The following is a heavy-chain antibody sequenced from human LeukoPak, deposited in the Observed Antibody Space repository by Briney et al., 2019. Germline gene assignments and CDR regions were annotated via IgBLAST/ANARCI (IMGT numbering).Heavy chain of an antibody. V-gene: IGHV3-30-3*01. CDR3: ASATYYYDSSGYYTDY. CDR1: GFTFSSYA. Sequence: GGSLRLSCAASGFTFSSYAMHWVRQAPGKGLEWVAVISYGGSNKYYADSVKGRFTISRDNSKNTLYLQMNSLRAEDTAVYYCASATYYYDSSGYYTDYWGQGTLVTVSS. J-gene: IGHJ4*02. D-gene: IGHD3-22*01. CDR2: ISYGGSNK.